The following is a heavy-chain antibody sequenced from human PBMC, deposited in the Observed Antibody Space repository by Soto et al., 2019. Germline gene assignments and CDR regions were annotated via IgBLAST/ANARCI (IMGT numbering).Heavy chain of an antibody. CDR2: IIPILGIA. CDR3: LIGRSGSYYNYYMDV. J-gene: IGHJ6*03. CDR1: GGTFSSYT. V-gene: IGHV1-69*02. Sequence: QVQLVQSGAEVQKPGSSVKVSCKASGGTFSSYTISWVRQAPGQGLEWMGRIIPILGIANYAQKFQGRVTITADKSTSTAYMELSSLRSEDTAVYYCLIGRSGSYYNYYMDVWGKGTTVTVSS. D-gene: IGHD3-10*01.